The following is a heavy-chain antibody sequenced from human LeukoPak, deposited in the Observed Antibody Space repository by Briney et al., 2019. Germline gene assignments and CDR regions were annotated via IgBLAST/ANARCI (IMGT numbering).Heavy chain of an antibody. CDR1: GYSFTSYW. J-gene: IGHJ4*02. CDR3: ASTSKSGYESFDY. CDR2: IYPGDSDT. V-gene: IGHV5-51*01. D-gene: IGHD5-12*01. Sequence: GESLKISCKGSGYSFTSYWIGWVRQMPGKGLEWMGIIYPGDSDTRYSPSFQGQVTISADKSISTAYLQWSSLKASDSAMYYCASTSKSGYESFDYWGQGTLVTVSS.